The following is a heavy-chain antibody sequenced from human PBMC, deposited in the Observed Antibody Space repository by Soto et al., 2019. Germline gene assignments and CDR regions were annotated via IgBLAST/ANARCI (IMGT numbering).Heavy chain of an antibody. D-gene: IGHD2-2*01. Sequence: GASVKVSCKASGYTFTSYYMHWVRQAPGQGLEWMGIINPSGGSTSYAQKFQGRVTMTRDTSTSTVYMELSSLRSEDTAVYYCARVSPVDIVLVPAAPGAFDIWGQGTMVTVSS. CDR3: ARVSPVDIVLVPAAPGAFDI. J-gene: IGHJ3*02. CDR2: INPSGGST. CDR1: GYTFTSYY. V-gene: IGHV1-46*01.